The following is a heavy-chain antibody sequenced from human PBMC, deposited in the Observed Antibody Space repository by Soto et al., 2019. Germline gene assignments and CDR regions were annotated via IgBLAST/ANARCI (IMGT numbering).Heavy chain of an antibody. J-gene: IGHJ4*02. V-gene: IGHV4-39*01. CDR3: ARPGGWSSDFDY. D-gene: IGHD6-19*01. CDR2: IYYSGST. Sequence: SETLSLTCTVSGGSISSSSYYWGWIRQPPGRGLEWIGSIYYSGSTYYKPSLKSRVTISVDTSKNQFSLKLSSVTAADTAVYYCARPGGWSSDFDYWGQGTLVTVSS. CDR1: GGSISSSSYY.